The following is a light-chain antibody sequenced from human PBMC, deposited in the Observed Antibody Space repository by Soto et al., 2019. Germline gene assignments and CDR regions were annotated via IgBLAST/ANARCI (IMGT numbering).Light chain of an antibody. V-gene: IGKV3-11*01. CDR2: DAT. CDR3: QQYDVWPALT. CDR1: QRITSY. Sequence: EVILTQLPATLSLSPGERATLSCRASQRITSYLAWYQQKPGQAPRLLIYDATNRATGVPARFSGSRSGTDFTLTISSLQSEDSAVYYCQQYDVWPALTFGGGTKVDIK. J-gene: IGKJ4*01.